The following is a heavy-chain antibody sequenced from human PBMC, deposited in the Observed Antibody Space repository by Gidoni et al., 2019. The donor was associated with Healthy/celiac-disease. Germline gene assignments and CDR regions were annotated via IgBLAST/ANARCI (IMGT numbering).Heavy chain of an antibody. J-gene: IGHJ6*02. Sequence: EVQLLESGGGLVQPGGSLRLSCAASGFTFSSSAMSWVRQAPGKGLEWVSAISGSGGSTYYADSGKGRFTISRDNSKNTLYLQINSLRAEDTAVYYCAKSPYGKGDYYYYGMDVWGQGTTVTVSS. CDR3: AKSPYGKGDYYYYGMDV. D-gene: IGHD4-17*01. V-gene: IGHV3-23*01. CDR1: GFTFSSSA. CDR2: ISGSGGST.